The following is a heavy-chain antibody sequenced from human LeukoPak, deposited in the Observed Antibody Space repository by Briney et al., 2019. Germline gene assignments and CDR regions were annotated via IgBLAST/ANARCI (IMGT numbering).Heavy chain of an antibody. CDR2: ISSSSSYI. CDR3: ARASGGTLDFDY. J-gene: IGHJ4*02. Sequence: PGKSLRLSCAASGFTFSSYSMNWVRQAPGKGLEWVSSISSSSSYIYYADSVKGRFTISRDNAKNSLYLQMNSLRAEDTAVYYCARASGGTLDFDYWGQGTLVTVSS. V-gene: IGHV3-21*01. CDR1: GFTFSSYS. D-gene: IGHD4-23*01.